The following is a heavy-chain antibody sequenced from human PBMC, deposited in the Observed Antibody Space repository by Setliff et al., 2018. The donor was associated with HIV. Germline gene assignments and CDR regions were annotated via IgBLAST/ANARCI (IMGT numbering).Heavy chain of an antibody. V-gene: IGHV4-39*01. Sequence: KPSETLSLTCTVSGGSISSSSYYWGWIRQPPGKGLEWIGSIYHSGNTYYSPSLKNRVTISVDTSKNQFSLRLSSVTAADTAVYYCARGVYSSGWYLLTRLDPWGQGVLVTVSS. CDR1: GGSISSSSYY. J-gene: IGHJ5*02. CDR3: ARGVYSSGWYLLTRLDP. D-gene: IGHD6-19*01. CDR2: IYHSGNT.